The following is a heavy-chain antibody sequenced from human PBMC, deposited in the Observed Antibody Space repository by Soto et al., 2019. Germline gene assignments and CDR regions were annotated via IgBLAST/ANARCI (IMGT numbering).Heavy chain of an antibody. Sequence: QVQLVQSGAEVKKPGASVKVSCKASGYTFTSYDINWVRQATGQGLEWMGWMNPNSGNTDYAQKFQGRVTMTRNTSISTAYMELSSLRSEDTAVYYCATTYYDILTGYYSDYYYGMDVWGQGTTVTVSS. V-gene: IGHV1-8*01. D-gene: IGHD3-9*01. CDR3: ATTYYDILTGYYSDYYYGMDV. J-gene: IGHJ6*02. CDR1: GYTFTSYD. CDR2: MNPNSGNT.